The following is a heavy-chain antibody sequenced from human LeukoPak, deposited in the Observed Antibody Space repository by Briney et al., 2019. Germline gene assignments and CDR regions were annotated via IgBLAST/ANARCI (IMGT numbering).Heavy chain of an antibody. CDR3: ATRWVLTGEPY. Sequence: SETLSLTCAVSGGSISSTEWYTWVRQPPRQGLEWIGEIHHSGGTNYNVSLKSRVTTSLDKSKNQFSLDLTSMTAADTAVYYCATRWVLTGEPYWGQGTLVTVSS. V-gene: IGHV4-4*02. CDR1: GGSISSTEW. J-gene: IGHJ4*02. CDR2: IHHSGGT. D-gene: IGHD7-27*01.